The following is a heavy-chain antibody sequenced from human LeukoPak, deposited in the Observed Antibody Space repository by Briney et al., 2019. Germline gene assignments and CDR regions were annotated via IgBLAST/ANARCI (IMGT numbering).Heavy chain of an antibody. J-gene: IGHJ3*02. CDR1: GFTFSTYN. CDR3: ARDVGASAPDAFDI. CDR2: ISTSSNYI. D-gene: IGHD1-26*01. V-gene: IGHV3-21*01. Sequence: GGSLRLSCTASGFTFSTYNMNWVRQAPGKGMEWVSSISTSSNYIYYADSVKGRFTISRDNAKNSLYLQMNSLRVEDTDVYYCARDVGASAPDAFDIWGQGTMVTVSS.